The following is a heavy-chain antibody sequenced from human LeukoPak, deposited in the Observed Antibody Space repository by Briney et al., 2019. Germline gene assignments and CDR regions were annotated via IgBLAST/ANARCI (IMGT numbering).Heavy chain of an antibody. V-gene: IGHV4-31*03. CDR3: ARSPTSYTYYDFWSGYSKNYYYYMDV. Sequence: SETLSLTCTVSGGSISSGGYYWSWIRQHPGKGLEWIGYIYYSGSTYYNPSLKSRVTISVDTSKSQFSLKLSSVTAADTAVYYCARSPTSYTYYDFWSGYSKNYYYYMDVWGKGTTVTVSS. D-gene: IGHD3-3*01. CDR1: GGSISSGGYY. CDR2: IYYSGST. J-gene: IGHJ6*03.